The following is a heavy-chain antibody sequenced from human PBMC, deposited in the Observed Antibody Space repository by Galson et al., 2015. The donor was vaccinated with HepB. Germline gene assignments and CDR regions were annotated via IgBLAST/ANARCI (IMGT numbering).Heavy chain of an antibody. D-gene: IGHD2-2*01. V-gene: IGHV3-21*01. CDR2: ISSSSSYI. J-gene: IGHJ6*02. Sequence: SLRLSCAASGFTFSSYSMNWVRQAPGKGLEWVSSISSSSSYIYYADSVKGRFTISRDNAKNSLYLQMNSLRAEDTAVYYCASLVGIVVVPAAMLDYYYGMDVWGQGTTVTVSS. CDR1: GFTFSSYS. CDR3: ASLVGIVVVPAAMLDYYYGMDV.